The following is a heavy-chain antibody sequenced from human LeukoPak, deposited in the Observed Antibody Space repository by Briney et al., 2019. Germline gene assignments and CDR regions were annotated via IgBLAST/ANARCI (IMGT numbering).Heavy chain of an antibody. D-gene: IGHD5-18*01. CDR2: INHSGST. J-gene: IGHJ4*02. V-gene: IGHV4-34*01. Sequence: SETLSLTCAVYGGSFSGYYWSWIRQPPGKGLEWIGEINHSGSTNYNPSLKNRATISEDTSKNQFSLKLSSVTAADTAVYYCGYGYFFDYWGQGTLVTVSS. CDR3: GYGYFFDY. CDR1: GGSFSGYY.